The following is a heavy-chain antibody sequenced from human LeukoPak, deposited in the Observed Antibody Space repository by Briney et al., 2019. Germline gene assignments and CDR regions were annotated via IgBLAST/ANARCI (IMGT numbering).Heavy chain of an antibody. V-gene: IGHV3-48*03. D-gene: IGHD1-1*01. Sequence: SGGSLRLSCAASGFTFRSYEMNWVRQAPGKGLEWISYINSGGTNIKYADSVEGRFTISRDDAKNSLYLQMNSLRVEDKAVYFCVRDPISSRNDGNFDCWGQGTLVTVSS. J-gene: IGHJ4*02. CDR3: VRDPISSRNDGNFDC. CDR1: GFTFRSYE. CDR2: INSGGTNI.